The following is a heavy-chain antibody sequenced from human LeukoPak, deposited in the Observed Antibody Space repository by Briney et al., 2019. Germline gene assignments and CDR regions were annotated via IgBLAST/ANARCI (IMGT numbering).Heavy chain of an antibody. D-gene: IGHD3-10*01. V-gene: IGHV3-74*01. CDR3: ARDPWQFAHDAFDI. CDR1: GFTFSNYW. Sequence: PGGSLRLSCAASGFTFSNYWMHWVRQAPGKGLVWVSRIKSDGSSTSYADSVKGRFTISRDNAKNTLYLQMNSLRAEDTAVYHCARDPWQFAHDAFDIWGRGTMVTVSS. CDR2: IKSDGSST. J-gene: IGHJ3*02.